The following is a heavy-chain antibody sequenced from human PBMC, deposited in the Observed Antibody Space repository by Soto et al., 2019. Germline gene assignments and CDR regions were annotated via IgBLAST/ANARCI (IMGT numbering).Heavy chain of an antibody. CDR3: AREDSIIIPAVSDF. D-gene: IGHD2-2*01. CDR1: GFYFNNYG. J-gene: IGHJ4*02. CDR2: VSKSDYT. Sequence: GGSLRLSCEVSGFYFNNYGINWVRQAPGKGLEWVSSVSKSDYTYYSDSVKGRFTISRDNAKNSVSLQMDSLRAEDTAVYYCAREDSIIIPAVSDFWGQGTLVTVSS. V-gene: IGHV3-21*01.